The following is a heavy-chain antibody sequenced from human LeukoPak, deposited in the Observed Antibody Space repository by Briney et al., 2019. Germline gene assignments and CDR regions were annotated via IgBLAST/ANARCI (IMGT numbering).Heavy chain of an antibody. CDR2: IYDDNT. J-gene: IGHJ4*02. D-gene: IGHD3-10*01. CDR3: AARKVRGVWFYLDY. Sequence: GGSLRLSCAASGFTFSSYAMSWVRQAPGKGLEWVTTIYDDNTYYADSVKGRFAISTDNSKNTLYLQMNSLRVEDTAVYFCAARKVRGVWFYLDYWGQGTLVTVSS. CDR1: GFTFSSYA. V-gene: IGHV3-23*01.